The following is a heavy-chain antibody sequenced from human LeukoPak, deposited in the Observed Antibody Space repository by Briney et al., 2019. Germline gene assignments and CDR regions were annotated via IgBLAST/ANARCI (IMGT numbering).Heavy chain of an antibody. D-gene: IGHD7-27*01. J-gene: IGHJ2*01. CDR3: ARDPPNWGTAPGWYFDL. CDR2: ISTYDGST. V-gene: IGHV1-18*01. Sequence: ASVKVSCKASGYTFTSHGISWVRQAPGQGLEWMGWISTYDGSTKYAQNLQGRVTMTTDTSTSTAYMELRSLRSDDTAVYYCARDPPNWGTAPGWYFDLWGRGTLVTVSS. CDR1: GYTFTSHG.